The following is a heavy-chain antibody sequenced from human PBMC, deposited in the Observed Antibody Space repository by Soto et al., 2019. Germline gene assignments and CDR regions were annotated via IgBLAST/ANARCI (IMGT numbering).Heavy chain of an antibody. CDR3: ARGPPFRDYVLDY. CDR1: GYTFTSYD. Sequence: ASVKVSCKAYGYTFTSYDINWVRQATGQGLEWMGWMNPNSGNTGYAQKFQGRVTMTRNTSISTAYMELSSLRSEDTAVYYCARGPPFRDYVLDYWGQGTLVTVSS. V-gene: IGHV1-8*01. J-gene: IGHJ4*02. CDR2: MNPNSGNT. D-gene: IGHD4-17*01.